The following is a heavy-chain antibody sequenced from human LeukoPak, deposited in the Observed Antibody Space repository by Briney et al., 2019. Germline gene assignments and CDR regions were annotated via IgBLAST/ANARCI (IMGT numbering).Heavy chain of an antibody. CDR2: ISSSSYI. J-gene: IGHJ4*02. CDR3: ARVDYYDSSGYPSGFDY. Sequence: GGSLRLSCAASGFTFSSYSMNWVRQAPGKGLEWVSSISSSSYIYYADSVKGRFTISRDNAKNSLYLQMNSLRAEDTAVYYCARVDYYDSSGYPSGFDYWGQGTLVTVSS. V-gene: IGHV3-21*01. CDR1: GFTFSSYS. D-gene: IGHD3-22*01.